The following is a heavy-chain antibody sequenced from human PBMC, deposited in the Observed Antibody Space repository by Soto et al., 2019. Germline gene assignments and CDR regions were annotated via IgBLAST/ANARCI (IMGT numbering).Heavy chain of an antibody. CDR1: GGTFSSYA. D-gene: IGHD2-21*02. Sequence: PSVKVSCKASGGTFSSYAISWVRQAPGQGLEWMGGIIPIFGTANYAQKFQGRVTITADESTSTAYMELSSLRSEDTAVYYCARESEYCGGDCYSGLLDYWGQGTLVTVPS. CDR3: ARESEYCGGDCYSGLLDY. V-gene: IGHV1-69*13. J-gene: IGHJ4*02. CDR2: IIPIFGTA.